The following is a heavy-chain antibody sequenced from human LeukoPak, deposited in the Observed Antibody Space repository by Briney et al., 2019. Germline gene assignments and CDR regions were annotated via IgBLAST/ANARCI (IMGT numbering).Heavy chain of an antibody. J-gene: IGHJ4*02. Sequence: SETLSLTCAVYGGSFSGYYWSWIRQPPGKGLEWIGEINHSGSTNYNPSLKSRVTISVDTSKNQFSLKLSSVTAADTAVYYCARDGPKIAAAGDYWGQGTLVTVSS. CDR1: GGSFSGYY. V-gene: IGHV4-34*01. CDR2: INHSGST. D-gene: IGHD6-13*01. CDR3: ARDGPKIAAAGDY.